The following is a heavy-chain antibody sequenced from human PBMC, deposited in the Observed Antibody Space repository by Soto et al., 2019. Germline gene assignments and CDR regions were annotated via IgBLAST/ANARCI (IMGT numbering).Heavy chain of an antibody. D-gene: IGHD2-15*01. V-gene: IGHV3-23*01. Sequence: EVQLLESGGGLVQPGGSLRLSCAASGFTFNTYAMGWVRQAPGKGLEWVSAVSAGGTSAYYAASVEGRFTISRDNSKNTLYLQMNRLRVEDTGRYYCVDRCSGGRCSPFAYWGQGTLVTVAS. CDR2: VSAGGTSA. J-gene: IGHJ4*02. CDR1: GFTFNTYA. CDR3: VDRCSGGRCSPFAY.